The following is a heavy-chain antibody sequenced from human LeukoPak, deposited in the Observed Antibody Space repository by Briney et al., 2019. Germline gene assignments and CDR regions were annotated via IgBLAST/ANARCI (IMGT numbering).Heavy chain of an antibody. CDR3: ARDYQDSRGYYYFDY. CDR1: GFTFSSYE. Sequence: GGSLRLSCAASGFTFSSYEMNWVRQAPGKGLEWVSYISSSGSTIYYADPVKGRFTISRDNAKNSLYLQMNNLRAEDTAVYYCARDYQDSRGYYYFDYWGQGTLVTVSS. CDR2: ISSSGSTI. V-gene: IGHV3-48*03. J-gene: IGHJ4*02. D-gene: IGHD3-22*01.